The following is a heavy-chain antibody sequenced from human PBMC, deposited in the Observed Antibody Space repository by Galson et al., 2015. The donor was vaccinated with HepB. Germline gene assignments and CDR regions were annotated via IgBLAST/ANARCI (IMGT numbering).Heavy chain of an antibody. Sequence: SVKVSCKVSGYALSELSIHWVRQAPGKGLEWMGGFDPEEGETVYAQKFQGRVTMTEDTSTDTAYMELSSLRSEDTAVYYCVTETSNYGSGRDAAWGQGTLVTVSS. J-gene: IGHJ5*02. CDR3: VTETSNYGSGRDAA. CDR1: GYALSELS. CDR2: FDPEEGET. V-gene: IGHV1-24*01. D-gene: IGHD3-10*01.